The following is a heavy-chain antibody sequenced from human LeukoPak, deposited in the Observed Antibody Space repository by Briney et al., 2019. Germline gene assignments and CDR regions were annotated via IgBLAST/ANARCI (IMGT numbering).Heavy chain of an antibody. CDR1: GYSISSDYY. V-gene: IGHV4-38-2*02. J-gene: IGHJ5*02. Sequence: SETLSLTCTVSGYSISSDYYWGWIRQPPGKGLEWIGSIHHSGRTYYNPSLKSRVTISVDTSKNHFSLKLNSVTAADTAVYYCARDHLANLASRLFDPWGQGTLVTVSS. CDR2: IHHSGRT. D-gene: IGHD3-3*01. CDR3: ARDHLANLASRLFDP.